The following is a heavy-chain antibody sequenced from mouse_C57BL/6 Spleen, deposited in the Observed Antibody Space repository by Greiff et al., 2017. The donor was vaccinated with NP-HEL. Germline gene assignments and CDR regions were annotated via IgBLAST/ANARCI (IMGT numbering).Heavy chain of an antibody. CDR2: IYPGDGDT. V-gene: IGHV1-80*01. CDR1: GYAFSSYW. Sequence: VQLQQSGAELVKPGASVKISCKASGYAFSSYWMNWVKQRPGKGLEWIGQIYPGDGDTNYNGKFKGKATLTADKSSSTAYMELSSLNSEDSAVYFCARVLDAYFDYWGQSTTLTVSS. J-gene: IGHJ2*01. CDR3: ARVLDAYFDY.